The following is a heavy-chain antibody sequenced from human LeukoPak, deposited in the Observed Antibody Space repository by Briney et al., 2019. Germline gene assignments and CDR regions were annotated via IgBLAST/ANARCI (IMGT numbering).Heavy chain of an antibody. D-gene: IGHD1/OR15-1a*01. V-gene: IGHV3-21*01. CDR1: GFTFSAYA. CDR2: ISSSGSYI. Sequence: GGSLRLSCEASGFTFSAYAMTWVHQAPGKGLEWVSSISSSGSYIFHADSVKGRFTISRDNAKNSLYLQMNSLRAEDTAVYYCAREGPINNGDLDYWGQGTLVTVSS. CDR3: AREGPINNGDLDY. J-gene: IGHJ4*02.